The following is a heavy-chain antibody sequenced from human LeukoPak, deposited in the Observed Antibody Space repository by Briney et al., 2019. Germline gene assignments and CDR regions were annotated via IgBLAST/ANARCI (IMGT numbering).Heavy chain of an antibody. CDR3: ARGPGYSSGPEDY. J-gene: IGHJ4*02. CDR2: MNPYCGNT. CDR1: GYTFTSYD. D-gene: IGHD6-25*01. V-gene: IGHV1-8*01. Sequence: ASVKVSCKASGYTFTSYDINWVRQAAGQGLEWMGWMNPYCGNTGYAQKFQGRVTMTRNTSISTAYMELSSLRSEDTAVYYCARGPGYSSGPEDYWGQGTLVTVSS.